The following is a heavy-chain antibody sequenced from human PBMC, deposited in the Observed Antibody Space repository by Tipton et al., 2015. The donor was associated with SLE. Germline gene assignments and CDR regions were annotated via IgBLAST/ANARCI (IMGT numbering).Heavy chain of an antibody. CDR3: ARETLTGTITF. D-gene: IGHD1-7*01. CDR1: GGSITSNSYY. Sequence: TLSLTCTVSGGSITSNSYYWGWIRQPPGKGLEWIGSFFYSESTYYYNPSLKSRITMFLDTSKNQFSLSLSSVTAADTAMYYCARETLTGTITFWGQGTLVTVSS. V-gene: IGHV4-39*07. CDR2: FFYSESTY. J-gene: IGHJ1*01.